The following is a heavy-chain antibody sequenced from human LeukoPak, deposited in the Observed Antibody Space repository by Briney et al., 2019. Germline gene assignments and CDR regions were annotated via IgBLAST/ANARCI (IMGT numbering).Heavy chain of an antibody. D-gene: IGHD5-12*01. CDR3: CSRDIVATRNDY. J-gene: IGHJ4*02. CDR1: GFTFSSYS. Sequence: KTGGSLRLSCAASGFTFSSYSMNWVRQAPGKGLEWVSSISSSSSYIYYADSVKGRFTISRDNAKNSLYLQMNSLRAEDTAVYYCCSRDIVATRNDYWGQGTLVTVSS. CDR2: ISSSSSYI. V-gene: IGHV3-21*01.